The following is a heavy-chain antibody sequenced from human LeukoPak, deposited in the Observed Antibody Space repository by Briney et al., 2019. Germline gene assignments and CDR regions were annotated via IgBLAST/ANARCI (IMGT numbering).Heavy chain of an antibody. CDR1: GYSFTSYW. CDR3: AAPTVAGTRGMYYGMDV. CDR2: IYPGDSDT. V-gene: IGHV5-51*01. Sequence: GESLKISCKGSGYSFTSYWIGWVRQMPGKGLEWMGIIYPGDSDTRYSPSFQGRVTISADKSISTAYLQWSSLKASDTAMYYCAAPTVAGTRGMYYGMDVWGQGTTVTVSS. J-gene: IGHJ6*02. D-gene: IGHD6-19*01.